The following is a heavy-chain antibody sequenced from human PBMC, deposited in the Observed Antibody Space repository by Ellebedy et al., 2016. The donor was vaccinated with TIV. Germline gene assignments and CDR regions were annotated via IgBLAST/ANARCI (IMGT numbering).Heavy chain of an antibody. CDR2: IIPILDIA. J-gene: IGHJ6*02. CDR3: ARVYYDSSGYYSPRTPIGSGTYYYYGMDV. V-gene: IGHV1-69*04. D-gene: IGHD3-22*01. CDR1: GGTFSSYA. Sequence: AASVKVSCKASGGTFSSYAITWVRQAPGQGLEWMGRIIPILDIANYAQIFQGRVTITADKSTSTAYLELSSLRSEDTAVYYCARVYYDSSGYYSPRTPIGSGTYYYYGMDVWGQGTTVTVSS.